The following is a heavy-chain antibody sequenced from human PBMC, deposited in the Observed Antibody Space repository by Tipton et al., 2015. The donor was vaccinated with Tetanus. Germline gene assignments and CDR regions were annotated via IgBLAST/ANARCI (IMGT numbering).Heavy chain of an antibody. CDR2: INYSGST. CDR1: GGFSSGDYY. Sequence: TLSLTCTVSGGFSSGDYYWSWIRQHPGKGLEWIAYINYSGSTYYNPSLKGRVTVSLDTSKNQFSLKLRSVTAADTALYYCARSADNWFDPWGQGILVTVSS. CDR3: ARSADNWFDP. J-gene: IGHJ5*01. V-gene: IGHV4-30-4*08.